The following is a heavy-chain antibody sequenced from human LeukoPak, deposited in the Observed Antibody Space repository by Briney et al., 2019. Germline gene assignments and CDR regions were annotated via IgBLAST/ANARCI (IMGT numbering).Heavy chain of an antibody. V-gene: IGHV4-59*01. CDR2: IYYSGST. CDR3: ASSYSGSYLRY. D-gene: IGHD1-26*01. Sequence: SETLSLTCAVYGGSISSYYWGWIRQPPGKGLEWIGYIYYSGSTNYNPSLKSRVTISVDTSKNQFSLKLSSVTAADTAVYYCASSYSGSYLRYWGQGTLVTVSS. CDR1: GGSISSYY. J-gene: IGHJ4*02.